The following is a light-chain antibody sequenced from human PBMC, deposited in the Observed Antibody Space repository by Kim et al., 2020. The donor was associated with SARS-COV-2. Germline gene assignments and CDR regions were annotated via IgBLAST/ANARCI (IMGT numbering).Light chain of an antibody. Sequence: WSPGEGASLSCRASQSGSSSYLAWYQQKPGQAPRLLIYGASSRATGIPDRFSGSGSGTDFTLTISRLEPEDFAVYYCQQYGSSLYTFGQGTKLEI. CDR1: QSGSSSY. J-gene: IGKJ2*01. CDR3: QQYGSSLYT. CDR2: GAS. V-gene: IGKV3-20*01.